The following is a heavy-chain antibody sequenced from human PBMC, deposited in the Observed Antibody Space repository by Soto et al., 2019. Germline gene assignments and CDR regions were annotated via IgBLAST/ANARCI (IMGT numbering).Heavy chain of an antibody. J-gene: IGHJ6*02. Sequence: QVQLQESGPGLVKPSETLSLTCTVSGGAISRYYWSWIRQPPVKGLEWIGYMYNTGSTVYNPSYKSRVTISVDTSKNQFSLQLNSVTAADTAVYYCARDLWGYCGTDCFPLDVWGQGTTVIVSS. D-gene: IGHD2-21*02. V-gene: IGHV4-59*01. CDR2: MYNTGST. CDR1: GGAISRYY. CDR3: ARDLWGYCGTDCFPLDV.